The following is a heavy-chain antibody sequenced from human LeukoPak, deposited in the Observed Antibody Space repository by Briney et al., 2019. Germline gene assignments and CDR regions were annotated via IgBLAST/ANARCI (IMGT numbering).Heavy chain of an antibody. Sequence: HGESLKISCKGSGYRFTSYWISWVRQMPGKGLEWLGRIDPSDSYTNYSPSFQGHVTISADKSISTAYLQWSSLKASDTAMYYCARQYRGYDSWFDPWGQGTLVTVSS. CDR2: IDPSDSYT. J-gene: IGHJ5*02. CDR3: ARQYRGYDSWFDP. V-gene: IGHV5-10-1*01. D-gene: IGHD5-12*01. CDR1: GYRFTSYW.